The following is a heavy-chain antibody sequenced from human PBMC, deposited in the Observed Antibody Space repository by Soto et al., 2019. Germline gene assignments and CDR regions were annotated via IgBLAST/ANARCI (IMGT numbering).Heavy chain of an antibody. V-gene: IGHV4-59*08. CDR1: GGSISSYY. CDR3: ARRYMVRGSFSHYYYMDV. D-gene: IGHD3-10*01. Sequence: QVQLQESGPGLVKPSETLSLTCTVSGGSISSYYWSWIRQPPGKGLEWIGYIYYSGSTNYNPSLKSRVTISVDTSKNQFSLKLSSVTAADTAVYYCARRYMVRGSFSHYYYMDVWGKGTTVTVSS. CDR2: IYYSGST. J-gene: IGHJ6*03.